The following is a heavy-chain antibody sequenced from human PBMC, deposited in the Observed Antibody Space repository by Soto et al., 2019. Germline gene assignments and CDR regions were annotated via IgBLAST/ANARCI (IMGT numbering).Heavy chain of an antibody. D-gene: IGHD5-12*01. CDR1: GYTFTSYG. CDR2: ISAYNGNT. V-gene: IGHV1-18*01. Sequence: ASVKVSCKASGYTFTSYGISWVRQAPGQGPEWMGWISAYNGNTNYAQKLQGRVTVTTDTSTSTAYMELRSLRSDDTAVYYCARRGYSGYDPNYFDYWGQGTLVTVSS. J-gene: IGHJ4*02. CDR3: ARRGYSGYDPNYFDY.